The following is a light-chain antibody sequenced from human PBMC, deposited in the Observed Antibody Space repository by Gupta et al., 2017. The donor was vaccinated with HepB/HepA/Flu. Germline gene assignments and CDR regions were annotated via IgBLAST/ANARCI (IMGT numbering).Light chain of an antibody. CDR1: QSVSGY. CDR3: QHPSNCPLCL. V-gene: IGKV3-11*01. J-gene: IGKJ2*04. CDR2: DAS. Sequence: EIVLTQSPATLSLSPGERATLSCRASQSVSGYLVWFQQKPGQAPRLLIYDASDRATGIPARFSGRGCGKDLSLTISSREQEDYAVYYCQHPSNCPLCLFGQGTKMDIK.